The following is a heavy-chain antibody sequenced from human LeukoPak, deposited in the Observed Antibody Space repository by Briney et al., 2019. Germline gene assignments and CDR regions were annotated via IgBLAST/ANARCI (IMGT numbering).Heavy chain of an antibody. CDR3: ATSMVRGADFDH. CDR2: IKSKSDGGTT. D-gene: IGHD3-10*01. Sequence: GGSLRLPCAASGFTSSYAWMSWVRQAPGRGLEWVGRIKSKSDGGTTDYAAPMKGRFTISRDDSKNTLYLQMNSLQTEDTAVYYCATSMVRGADFDHRGQGTLVTVSS. J-gene: IGHJ4*02. V-gene: IGHV3-15*01. CDR1: GFTSSYAW.